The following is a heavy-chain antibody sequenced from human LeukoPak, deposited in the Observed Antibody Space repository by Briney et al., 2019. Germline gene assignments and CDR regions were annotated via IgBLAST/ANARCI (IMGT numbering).Heavy chain of an antibody. J-gene: IGHJ5*02. CDR3: ARDQGVYGDYMDNWFDP. V-gene: IGHV4-61*02. CDR2: IYTSGST. Sequence: IRQPAGKGLEWIGRIYTSGSTNYNPSLKSRVTISVDTSKNQSSLKLSSVTAADTAVYYCARDQGVYGDYMDNWFDPWGQGTLVTVSS. D-gene: IGHD4-17*01.